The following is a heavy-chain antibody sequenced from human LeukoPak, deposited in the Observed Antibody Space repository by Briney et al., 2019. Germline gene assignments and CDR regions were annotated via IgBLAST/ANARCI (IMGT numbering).Heavy chain of an antibody. J-gene: IGHJ4*02. V-gene: IGHV3-23*01. Sequence: GGSLRLSCAASGFTFSSYAMSWVRQARGKGLEGVSAISGSGGSTYYADSVKGRFTISRDNSKNTLYLQMNSLSAADTAVYYCAKQGDIVVVPAAMRRGYFDYWGQGTLVTVSS. D-gene: IGHD2-2*01. CDR3: AKQGDIVVVPAAMRRGYFDY. CDR2: ISGSGGST. CDR1: GFTFSSYA.